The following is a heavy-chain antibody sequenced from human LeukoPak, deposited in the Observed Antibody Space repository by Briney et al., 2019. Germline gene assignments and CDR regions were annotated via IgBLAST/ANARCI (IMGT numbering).Heavy chain of an antibody. CDR2: INQDGSET. D-gene: IGHD6-13*01. CDR3: ARSPGTGTVDY. CDR1: GFTFSTYA. Sequence: GGSLRLSCAASGFTFSTYAMSWVRQAPGKGLEWVANINQDGSETYYVDSVTGRFTISRDNAKNSLYVQMNSLRVDDTAVYYCARSPGTGTVDYWGQGTLVTVSS. J-gene: IGHJ4*02. V-gene: IGHV3-7*01.